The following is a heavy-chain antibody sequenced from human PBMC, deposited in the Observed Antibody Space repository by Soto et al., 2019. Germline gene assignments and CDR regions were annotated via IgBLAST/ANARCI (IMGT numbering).Heavy chain of an antibody. CDR1: GFTFSDSY. CDR3: ARVHSYYYYYMYV. CDR2: ISSSGSTI. J-gene: IGHJ6*03. V-gene: IGHV3-11*01. Sequence: QVQLVESGGGLVKPGGSLRLSCAASGFTFSDSYMSWIRQAPGKGLEWVSYISSSGSTIYYADSVKGRFTNSSDDAKNVLYLQMNSLRAEDAAVDYCARVHSYYYYYMYVWGKGSTVTVCS.